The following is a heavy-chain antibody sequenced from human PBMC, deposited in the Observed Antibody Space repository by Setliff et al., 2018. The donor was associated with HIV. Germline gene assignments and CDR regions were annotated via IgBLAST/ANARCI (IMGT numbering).Heavy chain of an antibody. CDR2: IYTSGTT. D-gene: IGHD2-15*01. CDR1: GGSISSGGFY. V-gene: IGHV4-61*02. Sequence: SETLSLTCTVSGGSISSGGFYWYWIRQPAGKGLEWIGRIYTSGTTNYNPSHKSRVTISMDTSKSQFSLRLTSVTAADTAVYYCAREQYHFVVDYYYYYGMDVWGQGNTVTVSS. J-gene: IGHJ6*02. CDR3: AREQYHFVVDYYYYYGMDV.